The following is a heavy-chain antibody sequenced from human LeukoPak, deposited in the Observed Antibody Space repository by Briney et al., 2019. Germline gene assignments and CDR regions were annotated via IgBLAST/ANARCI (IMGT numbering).Heavy chain of an antibody. D-gene: IGHD1-26*01. CDR1: GFTFNSYT. CDR3: AKDESGSLRPWDH. V-gene: IGHV3-23*03. J-gene: IGHJ4*02. Sequence: AGGSLRLSCVGSGFTFNSYTMSWVRQAPGGGLEWVSTIYGAGTRIYYADSVKGRFTISRDNSKNTLYLQMNSLRPEDTAIYYCAKDESGSLRPWDHWGQGTLVTVSS. CDR2: IYGAGTRI.